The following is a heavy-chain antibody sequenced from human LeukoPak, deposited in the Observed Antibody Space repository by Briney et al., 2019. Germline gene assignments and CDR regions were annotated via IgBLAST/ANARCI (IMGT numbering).Heavy chain of an antibody. V-gene: IGHV1-69*01. D-gene: IGHD1-1*01. CDR2: LIAVFNAP. CDR3: ARAPLMEKYFDS. J-gene: IGHJ4*02. Sequence: SVKVSCKASGDTFSTSPISWVRQAPGQGLEWMGGLIAVFNAPKYAQKFQGRVTITADESTSMVYMQLSSLRSEDTAFYYCARAPLMEKYFDSWGQGTLVTVSS. CDR1: GDTFSTSP.